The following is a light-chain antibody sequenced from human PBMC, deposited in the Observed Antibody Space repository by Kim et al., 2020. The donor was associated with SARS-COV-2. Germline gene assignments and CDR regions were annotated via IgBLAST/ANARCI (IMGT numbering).Light chain of an antibody. V-gene: IGLV3-21*04. CDR1: NIGSKS. CDR2: YDS. J-gene: IGLJ3*02. CDR3: QVWDSSSDPWV. Sequence: SYELTQPPSVSVAPGKTARITCGGNNIGSKSVHWYQQKPGQAPVLVIYYDSDRPSGIPERFSGSNSGNTATLTISRVEAGDEADDYCQVWDSSSDPWVFG.